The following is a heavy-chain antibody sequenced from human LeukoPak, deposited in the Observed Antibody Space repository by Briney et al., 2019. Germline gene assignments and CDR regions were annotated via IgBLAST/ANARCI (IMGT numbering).Heavy chain of an antibody. V-gene: IGHV5-51*01. CDR1: GYSFTSYW. CDR2: IYPGDSDT. Sequence: PGESLKISCKGSGYSFTSYWIAWVRQMPGKGLEWMGIIYPGDSDTRYSPSFQGQVSISADKSISTAYLQWSSLKASDTAIYYCARQAPLAGSYRGWFDPWGQGTLVTVSS. CDR3: ARQAPLAGSYRGWFDP. D-gene: IGHD3-9*01. J-gene: IGHJ5*02.